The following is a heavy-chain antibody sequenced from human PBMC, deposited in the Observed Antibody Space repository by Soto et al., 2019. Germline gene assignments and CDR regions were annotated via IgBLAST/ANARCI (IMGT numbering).Heavy chain of an antibody. CDR1: GFSLSDVRMG. CDR3: ARTMTIFGYDSGWFDP. CDR2: IFSNDEK. J-gene: IGHJ5*02. D-gene: IGHD3-3*02. Sequence: QVTLKESGPVLVKPTETLTLTCTVSGFSLSDVRMGVSWIRQPPGKALEWLAHIFSNDEKSYSTSLKSRLPISKYTPKRQVVLTMPNMDPGDTATYYCARTMTIFGYDSGWFDPWGQGTLGTVSS. V-gene: IGHV2-26*01.